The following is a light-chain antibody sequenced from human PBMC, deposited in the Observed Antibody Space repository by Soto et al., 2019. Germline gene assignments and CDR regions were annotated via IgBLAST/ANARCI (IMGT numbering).Light chain of an antibody. J-gene: IGKJ1*01. V-gene: IGKV2-28*01. CDR3: MQALQTPWT. Sequence: DIVMTQSPLSLPVPPGEPASISCRASQSLLHSNGYNYLDWYLQKRGQSPQLXIYLGSNRSSGVPDRFSGSGSGTDFTLKISRVEAEDVAVYYCMQALQTPWTFGQGTKVDIK. CDR2: LGS. CDR1: QSLLHSNGYNY.